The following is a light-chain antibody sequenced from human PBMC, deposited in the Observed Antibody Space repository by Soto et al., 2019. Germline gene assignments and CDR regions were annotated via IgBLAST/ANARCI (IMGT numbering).Light chain of an antibody. CDR3: QQHSSSPWT. V-gene: IGKV3-20*01. Sequence: DIVLTQSPVTLSLSPGESAALSCRASQSVTSDYLVWYRQKPGQAPRLLIYAVSSRAAGIPDRFSGSGSGTDFTLTITRLEPEDSAVYYCQQHSSSPWTFGQGTRVEV. J-gene: IGKJ1*01. CDR2: AVS. CDR1: QSVTSDY.